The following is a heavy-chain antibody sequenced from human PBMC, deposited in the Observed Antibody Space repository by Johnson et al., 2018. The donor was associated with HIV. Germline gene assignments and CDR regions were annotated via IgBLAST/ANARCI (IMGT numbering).Heavy chain of an antibody. J-gene: IGHJ3*02. D-gene: IGHD6-13*01. Sequence: QVQLVESGGGVVQPGGSLRLSCAASGFTFSSYGMHWVRQAPGKGLEWVAFIRYDGSNKYYSDSVKGRVTISRDNAKNSLYLQMNSLRAEDTALYYCSKDVSSSWKGSSAFDIWGQGTMVTVSS. V-gene: IGHV3-30*02. CDR3: SKDVSSSWKGSSAFDI. CDR1: GFTFSSYG. CDR2: IRYDGSNK.